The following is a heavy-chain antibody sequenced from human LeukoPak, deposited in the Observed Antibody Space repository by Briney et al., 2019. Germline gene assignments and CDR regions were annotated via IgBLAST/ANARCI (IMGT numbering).Heavy chain of an antibody. Sequence: ASVKVSCKASGYTFTSYYMHWVRQAPGQGLEWMGIINPSGGSTSYAQKFQGRVTMTRDTSTSTVYMELSNLRSEDTAVYYCARGAAAAGGSFDFDYDWGQGTLVTVSS. CDR1: GYTFTSYY. V-gene: IGHV1-46*01. J-gene: IGHJ4*02. CDR3: ARGAAAAGGSFDFDYD. CDR2: INPSGGST. D-gene: IGHD6-13*01.